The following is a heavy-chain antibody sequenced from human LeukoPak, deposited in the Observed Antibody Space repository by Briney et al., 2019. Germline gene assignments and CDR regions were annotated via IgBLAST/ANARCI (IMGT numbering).Heavy chain of an antibody. CDR2: ISSGGDTT. V-gene: IGHV3-23*01. D-gene: IGHD3-22*01. Sequence: GGSLRLSCEASGFTFSSYTMTWVRQAPGKGLEWVSHISSGGDTTYYVDSVTGRFTFSRDNSKNTLYLQMNSLRAENTAVFYCAKVATKGNYYDSSGYSLDYWGQGTLVTVSS. CDR3: AKVATKGNYYDSSGYSLDY. J-gene: IGHJ4*02. CDR1: GFTFSSYT.